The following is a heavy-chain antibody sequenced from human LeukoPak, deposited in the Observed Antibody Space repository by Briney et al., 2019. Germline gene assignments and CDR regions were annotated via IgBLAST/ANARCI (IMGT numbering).Heavy chain of an antibody. D-gene: IGHD6-19*01. CDR3: VSSGRLIFDY. Sequence: GGSLRLSCAGSGFIFSSYAMHWVRQAPGKGLEYVSAISSNGGSTYYADSVKGRFTISRDNSKNTLYLQMSSLRAEDTAVYYCVSSGRLIFDYWGQGTLVTVSS. CDR2: ISSNGGST. CDR1: GFIFSSYA. V-gene: IGHV3-64D*06. J-gene: IGHJ4*02.